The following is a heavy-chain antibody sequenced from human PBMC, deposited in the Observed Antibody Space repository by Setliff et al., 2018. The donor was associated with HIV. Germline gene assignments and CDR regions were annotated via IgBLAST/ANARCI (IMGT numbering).Heavy chain of an antibody. CDR3: ARIWGIPPLYYFDY. Sequence: GASVKVSCKASGFILTSNCMHWVRQAPGQGLEWMGLINPGTGSTKYSQKFQGRVTFTRDTSASAAYMDLSSLRSEDTAVYYCARIWGIPPLYYFDYWGQGTLVTVSS. D-gene: IGHD3-16*01. CDR2: INPGTGST. CDR1: GFILTSNC. V-gene: IGHV1-3*01. J-gene: IGHJ4*02.